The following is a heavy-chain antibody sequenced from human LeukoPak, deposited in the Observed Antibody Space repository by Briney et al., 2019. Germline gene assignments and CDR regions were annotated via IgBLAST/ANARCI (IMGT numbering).Heavy chain of an antibody. CDR3: ARVKYSSGWYFDY. D-gene: IGHD6-19*01. CDR1: GGSISSYY. J-gene: IGHJ4*02. Sequence: SETLSLTCTVSGGSISSYYWGWIRQPPGKGLEWIGSIYYSGSTYYNPSLKSRVTISVDTSKNQFSLKLSSVTAADTAVYYCARVKYSSGWYFDYWGQGTLVTVSS. V-gene: IGHV4-39*07. CDR2: IYYSGST.